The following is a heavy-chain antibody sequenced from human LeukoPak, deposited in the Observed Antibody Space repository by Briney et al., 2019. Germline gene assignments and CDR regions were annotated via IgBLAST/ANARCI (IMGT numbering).Heavy chain of an antibody. CDR1: GFTFRSYG. D-gene: IGHD5-18*01. CDR2: IRYDGNNK. J-gene: IGHJ6*03. V-gene: IGHV3-30*02. Sequence: GGSLRLSCAASGFTFRSYGMHWVRQAPGKGLEWVAFIRYDGNNKYYADSVKGRFTISRDNSKNTLYLQMNSLRAEDTAVYYCAKEGYSYGQNYYYYYYMDVWGKGTTVTVSS. CDR3: AKEGYSYGQNYYYYYYMDV.